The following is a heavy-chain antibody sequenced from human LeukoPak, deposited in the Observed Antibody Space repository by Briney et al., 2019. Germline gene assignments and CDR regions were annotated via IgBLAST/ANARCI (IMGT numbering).Heavy chain of an antibody. CDR2: INPSGGST. Sequence: ASVKVSCKASGYTFTSYHMHWVRQAPGQGLEWMGIINPSGGSTSYAQKFQGRVTMTRDTSTSTVYMELSGLRSEDTAVYYCARASWVDYFDYWGQGTLVTVSS. CDR3: ARASWVDYFDY. J-gene: IGHJ4*02. V-gene: IGHV1-46*01. D-gene: IGHD2-15*01. CDR1: GYTFTSYH.